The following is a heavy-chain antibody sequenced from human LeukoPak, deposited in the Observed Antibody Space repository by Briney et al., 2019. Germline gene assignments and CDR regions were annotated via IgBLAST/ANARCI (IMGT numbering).Heavy chain of an antibody. V-gene: IGHV4-34*01. CDR3: ARPMTYYYYGMDV. CDR1: GGSFSGYY. D-gene: IGHD2-21*02. J-gene: IGHJ6*02. CDR2: INHSGST. Sequence: PSETLSLTCAVYGGSFSGYYWSWIHQPPGKGLEWIGEINHSGSTNYNPSLKSRVTISVDTSKNQFSLKLSSVTAADTAVYYCARPMTYYYYGMDVWGQGTTVTVSS.